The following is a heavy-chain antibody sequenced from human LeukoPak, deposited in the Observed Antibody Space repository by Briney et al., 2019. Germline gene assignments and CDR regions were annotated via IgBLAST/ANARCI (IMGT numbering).Heavy chain of an antibody. CDR3: TRAITYFYGSVTYVGFES. D-gene: IGHD3-10*01. CDR2: IGRDGST. V-gene: IGHV3-74*01. Sequence: GGSLRLSCAASGFTFSSYWMHWVRQTPGKGLMWVARIGRDGSTIYAESVQGRFTISTGNAKKMVYLQMNSRRDDDTVVYYCTRAITYFYGSVTYVGFESWGQVTRVTVSS. CDR1: GFTFSSYW. J-gene: IGHJ5*01.